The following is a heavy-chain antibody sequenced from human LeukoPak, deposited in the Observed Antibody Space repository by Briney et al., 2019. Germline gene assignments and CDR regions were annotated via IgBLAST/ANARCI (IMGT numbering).Heavy chain of an antibody. V-gene: IGHV3-30-3*01. CDR3: AGGQGWHFDL. J-gene: IGHJ2*01. Sequence: QPGGSLRLSCAASGFTFSSYAMHWVRQAPGRGLEWVAVISYDGSNKYYADSVKGRFTISRDNSKNTLYLQMNSLRAEDTAVYYCAGGQGWHFDLWGRGTLVTVSS. CDR2: ISYDGSNK. CDR1: GFTFSSYA. D-gene: IGHD2-15*01.